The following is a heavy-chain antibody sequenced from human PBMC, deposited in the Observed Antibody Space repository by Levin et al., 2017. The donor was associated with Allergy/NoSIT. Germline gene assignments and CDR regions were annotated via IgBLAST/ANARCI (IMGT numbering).Heavy chain of an antibody. V-gene: IGHV4-34*01. CDR1: GWSFSGYY. CDR2: INHSGNT. J-gene: IGHJ6*02. Sequence: PSETLSLTCAVYGWSFSGYYWSWIRQPPGKGLEWIGEINHSGNTNYNPSLKSRVTISVDTSKNQFSLKLSSVTAADTAVDYCARGLITNYYYYGMDVWGQGTTVTVSS. CDR3: ARGLITNYYYYGMDV. D-gene: IGHD3-16*01.